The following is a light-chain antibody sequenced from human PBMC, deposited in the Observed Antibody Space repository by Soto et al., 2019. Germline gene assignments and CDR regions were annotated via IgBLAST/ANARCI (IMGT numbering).Light chain of an antibody. J-gene: IGKJ1*01. V-gene: IGKV3-20*01. CDR1: QSVSSTF. Sequence: EIVLTQSPGTLSLSAGERATLSCRASQSVSSTFLAWYQQKTGQAPRLLIYDGSTRATGVPDRFSGSGSGTDFTLTISRLEPEDFAVYYCHQYGSSPRTFGQGTKVEIK. CDR2: DGS. CDR3: HQYGSSPRT.